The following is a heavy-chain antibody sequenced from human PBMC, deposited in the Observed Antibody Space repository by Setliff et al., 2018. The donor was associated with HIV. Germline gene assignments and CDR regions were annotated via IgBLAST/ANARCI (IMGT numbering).Heavy chain of an antibody. CDR1: GGSNSSGSYY. Sequence: SETLSLTCTVSGGSNSSGSYYWSWIRQPAGKGLEWIGRIYTSGSTNYNPSLKSRVTISVDTSKNQFSLKLSSVTAADTAVYYCARGPGELGAFDIWGQGTMVTVSS. CDR2: IYTSGST. V-gene: IGHV4-61*02. CDR3: ARGPGELGAFDI. D-gene: IGHD1-26*01. J-gene: IGHJ3*02.